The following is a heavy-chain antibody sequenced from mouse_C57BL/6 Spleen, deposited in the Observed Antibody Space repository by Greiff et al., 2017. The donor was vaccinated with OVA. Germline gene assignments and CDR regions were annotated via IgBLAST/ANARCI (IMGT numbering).Heavy chain of an antibody. D-gene: IGHD1-1*01. Sequence: QVQLQQSGPELVKPGASVKISCKASGYAFSSSWMNWVKQRPGKGLEWIGRIYPGDGDTNYNGKFKGKATLTADKSSSTAYMQLSSLTSEDSAVYFCARYDYGSSLDYWGQGTTVTVSS. CDR1: GYAFSSSW. V-gene: IGHV1-82*01. J-gene: IGHJ2*01. CDR2: IYPGDGDT. CDR3: ARYDYGSSLDY.